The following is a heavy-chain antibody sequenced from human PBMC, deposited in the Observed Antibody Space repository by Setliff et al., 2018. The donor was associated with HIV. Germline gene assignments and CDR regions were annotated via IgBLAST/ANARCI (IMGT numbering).Heavy chain of an antibody. J-gene: IGHJ4*02. CDR1: GYGFTAYG. CDR2: INIDSGHT. V-gene: IGHV1-3*04. D-gene: IGHD5-12*01. Sequence: GASVKVSCKASGYGFTAYGISWVRQAPGQGFEWMGWINIDSGHTRYSQTFQGRVTITRDTSASTAYMELSSLRSEDTAVYYCARGGGYDVVIYFDYWGQGTLVTVSS. CDR3: ARGGGYDVVIYFDY.